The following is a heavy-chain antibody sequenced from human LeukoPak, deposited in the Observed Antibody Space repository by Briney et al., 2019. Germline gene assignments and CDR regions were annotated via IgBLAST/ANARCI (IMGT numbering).Heavy chain of an antibody. CDR2: IYPDDSDT. CDR3: AGRSDGYNKFDW. D-gene: IGHD5-24*01. V-gene: IGHV5-51*01. J-gene: IGHJ4*02. CDR1: GYSFTNYW. Sequence: GESLKISCKASGYSFTNYWIGWVRQMPGKGLEYMGIIYPDDSDTRYSPSFQGQVTISADKSVSTAYLQWSSLKASDAAMYYCAGRSDGYNKFDWWGQGTLVTVSS.